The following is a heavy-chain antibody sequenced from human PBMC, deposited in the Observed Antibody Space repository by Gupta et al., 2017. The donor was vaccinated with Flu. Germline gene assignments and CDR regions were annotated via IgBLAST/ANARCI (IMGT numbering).Heavy chain of an antibody. V-gene: IGHV4-34*01. CDR3: ARHYDSSGKTGGAFDY. D-gene: IGHD3-22*01. CDR1: GGSFSGYY. CDR2: INHSGST. Sequence: QVPLQQSGAGPLKPSETLSLSCAVYGGSFSGYYWSWIRQPPGKGLEWIGEINHSGSTNYNPSLKSRVTISVDTYKNQFALKLSSVTAADTAGYYCARHYDSSGKTGGAFDYGGQGTLVTVSS. J-gene: IGHJ4*02.